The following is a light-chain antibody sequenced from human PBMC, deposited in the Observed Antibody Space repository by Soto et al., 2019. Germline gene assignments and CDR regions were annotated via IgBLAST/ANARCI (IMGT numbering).Light chain of an antibody. Sequence: DIQMTQSPSSLSASVGDRVTITCRASQGISSYLAWYQQRPGKVPKVLIYAASTLHSGVPSRFSGSGSGTDFTLTISTAQPEDVATYYCQNYYNAPETFGQGTKVAIK. J-gene: IGKJ1*01. V-gene: IGKV1-27*01. CDR2: AAS. CDR3: QNYYNAPET. CDR1: QGISSY.